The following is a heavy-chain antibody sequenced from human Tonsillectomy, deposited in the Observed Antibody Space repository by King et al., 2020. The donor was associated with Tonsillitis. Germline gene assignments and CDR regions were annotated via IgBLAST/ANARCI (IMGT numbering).Heavy chain of an antibody. D-gene: IGHD3-22*01. CDR3: AKLSYDRSGYYYDDS. CDR1: GFTFSSFT. CDR2: IRGSGDST. J-gene: IGHJ4*02. Sequence: VQLVESGGGLVQPGGSLRLSCAASGFTFSSFTMNWVRQAPGKGLEWVSAIRGSGDSTYYADSVKGRITISRDNSKSTLFLQMNSLRAEDTAIYYCAKLSYDRSGYYYDDSWGQGTLVTVSS. V-gene: IGHV3-23*04.